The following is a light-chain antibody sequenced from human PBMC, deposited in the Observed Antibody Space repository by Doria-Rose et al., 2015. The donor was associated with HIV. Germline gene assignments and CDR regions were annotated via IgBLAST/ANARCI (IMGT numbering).Light chain of an antibody. V-gene: IGKV1-33*01. CDR3: QQYDDPQCT. Sequence: DIQLTQSPSSLSASVGDRLTITCQASQDISNYLNWYQQKPGKAPKLLIYDASNLERGVPSRFSGSGSGTDFTFTISSLQPEDIATYYCQQYDDPQCTGGQG. CDR2: DAS. J-gene: IGKJ2*02. CDR1: QDISNY.